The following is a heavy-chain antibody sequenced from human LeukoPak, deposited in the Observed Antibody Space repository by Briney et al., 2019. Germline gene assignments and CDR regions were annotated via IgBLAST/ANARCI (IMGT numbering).Heavy chain of an antibody. CDR1: GGSISPYF. Sequence: SETLSLTCTVSGGSISPYFWSWIRQPAGKRLEWIGRITSAGDTVYNPSLRGRVTMSLDTSKNQFSLILNSVTASDTALYYCAREDLKLPHNWFDPWGQGTLVTVSS. J-gene: IGHJ5*02. CDR3: AREDLKLPHNWFDP. CDR2: ITSAGDT. V-gene: IGHV4-4*07.